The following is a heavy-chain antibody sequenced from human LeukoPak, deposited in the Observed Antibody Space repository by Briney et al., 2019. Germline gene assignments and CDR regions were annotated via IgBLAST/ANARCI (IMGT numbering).Heavy chain of an antibody. Sequence: PGGSLRLSCAASGFTFSSYSMNWVRQAPGKGLEWVSYISSSSSTIYYTDSVKGRFTISRDNAKNSLYLQMNSLRDEDTAVYYCASKDSSSWYFDYWGQGTLVTVSS. CDR3: ASKDSSSWYFDY. CDR2: ISSSSSTI. CDR1: GFTFSSYS. D-gene: IGHD6-13*01. J-gene: IGHJ4*02. V-gene: IGHV3-48*02.